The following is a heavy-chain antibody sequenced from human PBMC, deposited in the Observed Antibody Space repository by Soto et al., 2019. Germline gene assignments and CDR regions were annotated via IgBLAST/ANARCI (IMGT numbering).Heavy chain of an antibody. V-gene: IGHV3-7*01. Sequence: EVHLVDSGGGLVQPGGSLRLSCVASGFPFSSYWMSWVRQAPGKGLEWVANIKEDGSDKYYVDSGKGRFTISRDNANNSLYLQMNSLRVEDTAVYYCVGVSLTGSWGQGTLVAVSS. CDR3: VGVSLTGS. CDR1: GFPFSSYW. J-gene: IGHJ5*02. D-gene: IGHD3-9*01. CDR2: IKEDGSDK.